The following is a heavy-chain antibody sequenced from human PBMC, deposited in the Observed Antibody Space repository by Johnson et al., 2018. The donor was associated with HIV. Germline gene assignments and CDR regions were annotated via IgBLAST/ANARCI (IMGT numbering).Heavy chain of an antibody. CDR3: AKAMSPMVRGNI. CDR2: IYSGGST. Sequence: VQLVESGGGVVQPGRSLRLSCAAFGFTVSSNYMSCVRQAPGKGLEWVSVIYSGGSTYYADSVKGRFTISRDNSKNTLYLQMNSLRAEDTAVYYCAKAMSPMVRGNIWGQGTMVTVSS. CDR1: GFTVSSNY. J-gene: IGHJ3*02. V-gene: IGHV3-66*01. D-gene: IGHD3-10*01.